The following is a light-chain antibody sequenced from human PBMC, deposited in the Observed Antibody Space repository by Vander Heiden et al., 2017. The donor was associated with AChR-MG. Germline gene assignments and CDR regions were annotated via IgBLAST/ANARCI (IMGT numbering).Light chain of an antibody. V-gene: IGKV3-15*01. CDR1: QSVSGN. J-gene: IGKJ2*01. CDR3: HQYNLWPQT. CDR2: SAS. Sequence: EIVMTQSPATLSVSPGERATLSCRASQSVSGNLAWFQQKPGQPPRLLIHSASTRATGIPARFSGSGSGIEFTLTISSLQSEDVAVYFCHQYNLWPQTFGQGTKLEIK.